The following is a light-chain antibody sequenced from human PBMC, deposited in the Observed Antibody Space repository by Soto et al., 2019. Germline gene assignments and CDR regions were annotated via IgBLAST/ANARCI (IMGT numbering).Light chain of an antibody. V-gene: IGLV2-14*01. J-gene: IGLJ2*01. CDR1: SSDVGGYNY. CDR3: SSYTSSSTLYVV. CDR2: DVS. Sequence: QSVLTQPASVSGSPGQSITISCTGTSSDVGGYNYVSWYQQHPGKAPKLMIYDVSNRPSGVSSRFSVSKSGNTASLTISGLQAEDEADYYCSSYTSSSTLYVVFGGGTKLTVL.